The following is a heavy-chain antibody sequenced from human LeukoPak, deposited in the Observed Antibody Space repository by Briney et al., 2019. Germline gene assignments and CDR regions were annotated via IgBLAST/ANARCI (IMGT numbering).Heavy chain of an antibody. D-gene: IGHD3-16*02. J-gene: IGHJ4*02. CDR2: MNPNSGNT. Sequence: ASVKVSCKASGYTFTSYDINWVRQATGQGLEWMGWMNPNSGNTGYAQKFQGRVTITRNTSISTAYMELSSLRSEDTAVYYCAREADYVWGSYRYQYYFDYWGQGTLVTVSS. V-gene: IGHV1-8*03. CDR1: GYTFTSYD. CDR3: AREADYVWGSYRYQYYFDY.